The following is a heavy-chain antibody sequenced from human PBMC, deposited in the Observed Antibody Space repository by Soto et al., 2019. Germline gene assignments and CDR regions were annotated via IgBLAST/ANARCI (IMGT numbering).Heavy chain of an antibody. V-gene: IGHV3-23*01. Sequence: EVQLLESGGGLVQPGGSLRLSCAASGFTFSSYAMSWVSQAPGKGLEWVSAISGSGGSTYYADSVKGRFTISRDNSKNTLYLQMNSLRAEDTAVYYCAKVRLYSSQRRDDYWGQGTLVTVSS. CDR2: ISGSGGST. CDR1: GFTFSSYA. CDR3: AKVRLYSSQRRDDY. D-gene: IGHD6-13*01. J-gene: IGHJ4*02.